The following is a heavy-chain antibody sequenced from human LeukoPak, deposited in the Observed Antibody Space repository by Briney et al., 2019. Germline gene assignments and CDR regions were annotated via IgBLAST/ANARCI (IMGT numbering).Heavy chain of an antibody. CDR3: AKVGRYYDLYYYYYMDV. CDR1: GFTFSSYG. D-gene: IGHD3-3*01. CDR2: IRYDGSNK. V-gene: IGHV3-30*02. Sequence: SGGSLRLSCAASGFTFSSYGMHWVRQAPGKGLEWVAFIRYDGSNKYYADSVKGRFTISRDNSKNTLYLQMDSLRAEDTAVYYCAKVGRYYDLYYYYYMDVWGKGTTVTVSS. J-gene: IGHJ6*03.